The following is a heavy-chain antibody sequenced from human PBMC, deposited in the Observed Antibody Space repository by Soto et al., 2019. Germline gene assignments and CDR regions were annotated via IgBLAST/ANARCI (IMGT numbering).Heavy chain of an antibody. D-gene: IGHD3-22*01. Sequence: GGSLRLSCTASGFTFGDYAMSWFRQAPGKGLEWVVFIRSKAYGGTTEYAASVKGRFTISRDDSKSIAYLQMNSLRTEDTAVYYCPRVPPGPPYYYDSSLNYFDYWGQGTLVTVSS. CDR2: IRSKAYGGTT. CDR3: PRVPPGPPYYYDSSLNYFDY. CDR1: GFTFGDYA. V-gene: IGHV3-49*03. J-gene: IGHJ4*02.